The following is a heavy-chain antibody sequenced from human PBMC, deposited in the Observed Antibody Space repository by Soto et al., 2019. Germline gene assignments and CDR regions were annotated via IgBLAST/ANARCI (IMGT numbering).Heavy chain of an antibody. CDR2: IWYDGSNK. CDR1: GFTFSSYG. Sequence: GGSLRLSCAASGFTFSSYGMHWVRQAPGKGLEWVAVIWYDGSNKYYADSVKGRFTISRDNSKNTLYLQMNSLRAEDTAVYYCARTLWEVYDSSGYYPRPYTDAFDIWGQGTMVTVSS. V-gene: IGHV3-33*01. J-gene: IGHJ3*02. CDR3: ARTLWEVYDSSGYYPRPYTDAFDI. D-gene: IGHD3-22*01.